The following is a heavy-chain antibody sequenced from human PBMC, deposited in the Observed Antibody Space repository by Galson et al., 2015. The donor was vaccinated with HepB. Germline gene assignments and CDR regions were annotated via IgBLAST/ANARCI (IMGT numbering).Heavy chain of an antibody. D-gene: IGHD1-7*01. Sequence: SLRLSCAASGFTFSNYSMNWVRQTPGKGLEWVSSISGNGGATYYADSVKGRFSISRDNSENTLFLQMTSLRADDTAVYYCAKSAYNWNYRSWFDPWGQGTLVTVSS. CDR3: AKSAYNWNYRSWFDP. CDR2: ISGNGGAT. CDR1: GFTFSNYS. J-gene: IGHJ5*02. V-gene: IGHV3-23*01.